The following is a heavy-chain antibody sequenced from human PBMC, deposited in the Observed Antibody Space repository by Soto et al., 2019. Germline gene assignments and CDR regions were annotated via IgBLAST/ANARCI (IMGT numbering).Heavy chain of an antibody. Sequence: QLQLQESGPGLVKPSETLSLTCTVSGGSISSSSYYWGWIRQPPGKGLEWIGSIYYSGSTYYNPSLKSRVTISVDTSKNQFSLKLSSVTAADTAVYYCARKPLNLGYGDYVHWYFDLWGRGTLVTVSS. CDR2: IYYSGST. J-gene: IGHJ2*01. CDR3: ARKPLNLGYGDYVHWYFDL. V-gene: IGHV4-39*01. D-gene: IGHD4-17*01. CDR1: GGSISSSSYY.